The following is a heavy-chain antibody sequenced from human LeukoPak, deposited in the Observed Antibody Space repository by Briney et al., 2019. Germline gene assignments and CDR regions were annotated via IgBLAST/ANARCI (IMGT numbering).Heavy chain of an antibody. CDR2: INHSGST. CDR3: ARGRRSSLVY. Sequence: SETLSLTCAVYGGSFSGYYWSWIRQPPGKGLEWIGEINHSGSTNYNPSLKSRVTISVDTSENQFSLKLSSVTAADTAVYYCARGRRSSLVYWGQGTLVTISS. D-gene: IGHD6-13*01. CDR1: GGSFSGYY. J-gene: IGHJ4*02. V-gene: IGHV4-34*01.